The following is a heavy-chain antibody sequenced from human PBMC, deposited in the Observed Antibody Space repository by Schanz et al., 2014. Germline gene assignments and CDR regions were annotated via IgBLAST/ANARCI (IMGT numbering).Heavy chain of an antibody. V-gene: IGHV3-23*01. CDR2: ITRQGTT. CDR3: AKDHPSSGWPAFDV. Sequence: DVQLLESGGGLVQPGGSLRLSCTASGFIFRSYTMNWVRQAPGRGLEWVSGITRQGTTYYADFVKGRFSISRDLSSNTLYLQMNSLRADDSAIYYCAKDHPSSGWPAFDVWGQGTQVTVSS. CDR1: GFIFRSYT. J-gene: IGHJ4*02. D-gene: IGHD6-19*01.